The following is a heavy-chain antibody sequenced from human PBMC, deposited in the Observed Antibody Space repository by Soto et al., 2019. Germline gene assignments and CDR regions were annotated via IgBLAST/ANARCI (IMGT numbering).Heavy chain of an antibody. CDR1: GYSFAGYW. J-gene: IGHJ4*02. CDR2: IDPSDSQT. D-gene: IGHD3-22*01. CDR3: ARQIYDSDTGPNFQYYFES. V-gene: IGHV5-10-1*01. Sequence: GASLKISCKGSGYSFAGYWITWVRQKPGKGLEWMGRIDPSDSQTYYSPSFRGHVTISVTKSITTVFLQWSRLRASDTAMYYCARQIYDSDTGPNFQYYFESWGQGTPVTVSS.